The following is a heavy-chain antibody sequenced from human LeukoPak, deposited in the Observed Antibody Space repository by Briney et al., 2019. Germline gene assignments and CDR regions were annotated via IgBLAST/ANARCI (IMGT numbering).Heavy chain of an antibody. CDR2: IYYSGTT. D-gene: IGHD6-13*01. Sequence: PSETLSLTCTVSGGSISNHYWSWIRQPPGKGLEYIGFIYYSGTTNYNPSLKSRVTISVDTSKNQFSLKLSSATAADTAVYYCARGQYSGSWSYYFDYWGQGTLVTASS. CDR3: ARGQYSGSWSYYFDY. J-gene: IGHJ4*02. V-gene: IGHV4-59*08. CDR1: GGSISNHY.